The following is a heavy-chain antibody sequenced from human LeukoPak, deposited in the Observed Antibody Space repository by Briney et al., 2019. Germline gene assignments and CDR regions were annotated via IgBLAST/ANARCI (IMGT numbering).Heavy chain of an antibody. J-gene: IGHJ4*02. CDR1: GFTFSSYG. CDR2: LSYDGSVK. CDR3: AKDLAHYGLGNGFDY. Sequence: GGSLRLSCAASGFTFSSYGMHWVRQAPGKGLEWVAVLSYDGSVKYYADSVKGRFTISRDNSKNTLYLQMNCLRAEDTAVYYCAKDLAHYGLGNGFDYWGQGTLVTVSS. D-gene: IGHD3-10*01. V-gene: IGHV3-30*18.